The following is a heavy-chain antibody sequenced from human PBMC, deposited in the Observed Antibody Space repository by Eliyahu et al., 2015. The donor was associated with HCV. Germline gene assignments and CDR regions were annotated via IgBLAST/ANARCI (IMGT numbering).Heavy chain of an antibody. D-gene: IGHD5-18*01. CDR1: GGSISSYY. CDR2: IYYSGST. Sequence: QVQLQESGPGLVKPSETLSLTCTVSGGSISSYYWSWIRQPPGKGLEWIGYIYYSGSTNYNPSLKSRVTISVDTSKNQFSLKLSSVTAADTAVYYCARARPGLGSYGYHYYYYYGMDVWGQGTTVTVSS. CDR3: ARARPGLGSYGYHYYYYYGMDV. J-gene: IGHJ6*02. V-gene: IGHV4-59*01.